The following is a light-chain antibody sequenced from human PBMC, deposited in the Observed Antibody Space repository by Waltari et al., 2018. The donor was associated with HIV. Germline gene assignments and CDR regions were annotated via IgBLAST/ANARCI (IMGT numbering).Light chain of an antibody. CDR3: SSFAGTYTWV. CDR2: DVT. CDR1: SSDVACYYY. J-gene: IGLJ3*02. Sequence: QSALTQPHSVSGSPGQSVTIPCTGTSSDVACYYYVSWYPQHPGKAPKFIIYDVTKRPAGVPARFSASKSGNTASLTISDLQTEDEADYYCSSFAGTYTWVFGGGTKLTVL. V-gene: IGLV2-11*01.